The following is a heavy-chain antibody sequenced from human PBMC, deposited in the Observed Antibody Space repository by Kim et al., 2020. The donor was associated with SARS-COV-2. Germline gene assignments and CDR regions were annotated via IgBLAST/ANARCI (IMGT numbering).Heavy chain of an antibody. J-gene: IGHJ3*01. D-gene: IGHD6-19*01. CDR2: SKR. Sequence: SKRYYADSDKSRFTIARNNAKNSLYLQMNSLRAEDTAVYYCARGDGYSSDWGQGTMVTVSS. CDR3: ARGDGYSSD. V-gene: IGHV3-21*01.